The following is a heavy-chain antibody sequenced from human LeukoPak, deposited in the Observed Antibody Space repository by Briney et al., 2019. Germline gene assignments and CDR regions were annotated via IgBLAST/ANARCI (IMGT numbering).Heavy chain of an antibody. V-gene: IGHV4-34*01. J-gene: IGHJ3*02. Sequence: SETLSLTCAVYGGSFSGYYWSWIRQPPGKGLEWIGEINHSGSTNYNPSLKSRVTISVDTSKNQFSLKLSSVTAADTAVYYCARRGSGGRSFGIWGQGTMVTVSS. CDR1: GGSFSGYY. CDR2: INHSGST. D-gene: IGHD2-15*01. CDR3: ARRGSGGRSFGI.